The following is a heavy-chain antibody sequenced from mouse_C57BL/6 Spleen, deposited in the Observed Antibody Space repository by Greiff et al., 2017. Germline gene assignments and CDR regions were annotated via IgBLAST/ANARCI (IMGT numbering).Heavy chain of an antibody. J-gene: IGHJ2*01. D-gene: IGHD3-2*02. CDR2: ISSGGSYT. CDR1: GFTFSSYG. CDR3: ATAQALDY. Sequence: EVQLVESGGDLVKPGGSLKLSCAASGFTFSSYGMSWVRQTPDKRLEWVATISSGGSYTYYPDSVKGRFTISRDNAKNTLYLQMSSLKSEDTAMYYCATAQALDYWGQGTTLTVSS. V-gene: IGHV5-6*01.